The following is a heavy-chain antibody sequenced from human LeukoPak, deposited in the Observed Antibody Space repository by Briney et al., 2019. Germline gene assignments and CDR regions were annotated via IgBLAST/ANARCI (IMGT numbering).Heavy chain of an antibody. CDR3: ARDLGVVQNNYYGMEV. D-gene: IGHD2/OR15-2a*01. V-gene: IGHV1-18*01. J-gene: IGHJ6*02. CDR1: GYTFTSYG. CDR2: ISGYNGNT. Sequence: ASVKVSCKAAGYTFTSYGISWVRQAPGQGLEWMGWISGYNGNTNYAQKFQGRVTMTTDPSTSTGYMELRSLRSDDTAVYYCARDLGVVQNNYYGMEVWGPGTTVTVSS.